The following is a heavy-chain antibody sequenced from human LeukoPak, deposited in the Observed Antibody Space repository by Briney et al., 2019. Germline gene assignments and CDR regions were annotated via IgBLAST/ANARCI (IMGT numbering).Heavy chain of an antibody. D-gene: IGHD4-11*01. CDR1: GGSISTYY. Sequence: SETLSLTCTVSGGSISTYYWSWIRQPPGKGLEWIWYIYYIGSTNSHPSLKSRVTISVDTSKNQFSLKLSSVTAADPAVYYCARSEINDYSRYWGQGILVIVSS. CDR3: ARSEINDYSRY. J-gene: IGHJ4*02. CDR2: IYYIGST. V-gene: IGHV4-59*08.